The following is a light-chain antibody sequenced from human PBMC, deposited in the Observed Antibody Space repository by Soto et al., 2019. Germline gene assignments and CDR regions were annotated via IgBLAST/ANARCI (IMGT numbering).Light chain of an antibody. CDR1: QSVSSY. J-gene: IGKJ4*01. CDR2: DAS. Sequence: EIVLTQSPATLSLSPGERATLSCRASQSVSSYLAWYQQKPGQAPRLLIYDASNRATGIPARFSGSVSGTDFTLTISSLEPEDFAVYYCQQRSNWPPLTFGEGTKVEIK. CDR3: QQRSNWPPLT. V-gene: IGKV3-11*01.